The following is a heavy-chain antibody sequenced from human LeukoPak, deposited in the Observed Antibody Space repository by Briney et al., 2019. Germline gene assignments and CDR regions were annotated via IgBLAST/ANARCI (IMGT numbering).Heavy chain of an antibody. CDR1: GFTFSSYA. V-gene: IGHV3-23*01. Sequence: GGSLRLSCAASGFTFSSYAMSWVRQAPGKGLEWVSGISGSDGSTYYADSVKGRFTISRDNSKNTLYLQMNSLRAEDAAVYYCARASYGSGSYYNGYYYYMDVWGKGTTVTVSS. J-gene: IGHJ6*03. CDR2: ISGSDGST. D-gene: IGHD3-10*01. CDR3: ARASYGSGSYYNGYYYYMDV.